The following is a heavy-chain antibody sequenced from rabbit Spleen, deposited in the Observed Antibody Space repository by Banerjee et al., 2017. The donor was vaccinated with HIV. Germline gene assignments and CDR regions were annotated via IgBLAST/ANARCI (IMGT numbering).Heavy chain of an antibody. CDR2: IYSGSSGST. Sequence: QEQLEESGGGLVKPGGTLTLTCKASGFDFSANPMCWVRQAPGKGLELIACIYSGSSGSTYYASWAKGRFTGSKTSSTTVTLQMTSLTAADTATYFCARDGAGGSYFALWGPGTLVTVS. D-gene: IGHD8-1*01. CDR3: ARDGAGGSYFAL. CDR1: GFDFSANP. J-gene: IGHJ4*01. V-gene: IGHV1S45*01.